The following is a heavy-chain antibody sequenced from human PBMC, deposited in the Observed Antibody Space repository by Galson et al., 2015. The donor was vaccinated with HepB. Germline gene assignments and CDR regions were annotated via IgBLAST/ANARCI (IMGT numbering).Heavy chain of an antibody. CDR1: GYTFTSYY. J-gene: IGHJ4*02. CDR2: INPSGGST. CDR3: ARDGIVGARVPCRVDY. V-gene: IGHV1-46*01. D-gene: IGHD1-26*01. Sequence: SVKVSCKASGYTFTSYYMRWVRQAPGQGLEWMGIINPSGGSTNYAQKFQGRVTLTRDTSTSTVYMELSSLTSEDTAVYYCARDGIVGARVPCRVDYWGQGTLVTVSS.